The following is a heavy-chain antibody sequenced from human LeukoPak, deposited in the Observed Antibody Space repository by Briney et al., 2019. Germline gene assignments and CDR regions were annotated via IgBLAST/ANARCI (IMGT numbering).Heavy chain of an antibody. V-gene: IGHV4-31*03. CDR2: IYYSGST. Sequence: SQTLSLTCTVSGGSISSGGYYWSWIRQHPGKGLEWIGYIYYSGSTYYNPSLKSRVTISVDTSKNQFSLKLSSVTAADTAVYYCARGESGSYSAGYWGQGTLVTVSS. CDR3: ARGESGSYSAGY. D-gene: IGHD1-26*01. CDR1: GGSISSGGYY. J-gene: IGHJ4*02.